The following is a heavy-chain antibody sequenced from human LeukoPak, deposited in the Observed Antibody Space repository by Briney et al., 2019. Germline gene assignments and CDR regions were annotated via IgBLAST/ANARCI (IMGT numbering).Heavy chain of an antibody. CDR1: GGSFSGYY. V-gene: IGHV4-34*01. J-gene: IGHJ5*02. Sequence: SETLSFTCAVYGGSFSGYYWSWIRQPPGKGLEWIGEINHSGSTNYNPSLKSRVTISVDTSKNQFSLKLSSVTAADTAVYYCARGSNRLFDPWGQGTLVTVSS. D-gene: IGHD4-11*01. CDR3: ARGSNRLFDP. CDR2: INHSGST.